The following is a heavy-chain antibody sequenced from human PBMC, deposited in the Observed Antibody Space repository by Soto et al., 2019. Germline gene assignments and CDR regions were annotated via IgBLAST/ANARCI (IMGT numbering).Heavy chain of an antibody. CDR2: ISAYNGNT. Sequence: GASVKVSCKASGYTFTSYGISWVRQAPGQGLEWMGWISAYNGNTNYAQKLQGRVTITTDTSTSTAYMELRSLRSDDTAVYYCARSPGSSSPNYYYYGMDVWGQGTTVTVSS. CDR1: GYTFTSYG. V-gene: IGHV1-18*01. CDR3: ARSPGSSSPNYYYYGMDV. D-gene: IGHD6-6*01. J-gene: IGHJ6*02.